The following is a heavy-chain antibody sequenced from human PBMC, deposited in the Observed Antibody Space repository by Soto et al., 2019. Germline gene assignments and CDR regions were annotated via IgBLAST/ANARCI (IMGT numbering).Heavy chain of an antibody. Sequence: GASVKVSCKASGYPFTSYGISWVRQAPGQGLEWMGWISAYNGNTNYAQKLQGRVTMTTDTSTSTAYMELRSLRSDDTAVYYCARDLGLSYYDSSGSPPNFDYWGQGTLVTVSS. D-gene: IGHD3-22*01. J-gene: IGHJ4*02. CDR2: ISAYNGNT. CDR3: ARDLGLSYYDSSGSPPNFDY. V-gene: IGHV1-18*01. CDR1: GYPFTSYG.